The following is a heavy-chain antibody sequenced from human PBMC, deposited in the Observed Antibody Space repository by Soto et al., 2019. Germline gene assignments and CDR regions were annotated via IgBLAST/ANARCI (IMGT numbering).Heavy chain of an antibody. J-gene: IGHJ4*02. CDR2: IAWDGSNK. V-gene: IGHV3-30*18. CDR3: TKDRLPQSRSGCYNS. D-gene: IGHD1-26*01. CDR1: RLTFNTYG. Sequence: QVQLVESGGGVVQPGRSLRLSCAGSRLTFNTYGMHWVRQAPGKGLEWVALIAWDGSNKYYADSVKGRFTISRDNSKSTLFLQMNSLTPEDTAVYYCTKDRLPQSRSGCYNSWVQGTLVTVSS.